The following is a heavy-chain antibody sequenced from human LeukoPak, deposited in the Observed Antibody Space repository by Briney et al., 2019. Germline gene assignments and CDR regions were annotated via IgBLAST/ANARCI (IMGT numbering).Heavy chain of an antibody. Sequence: ETLSLTCAVSGGSISSGGYAWSWVRQDPGKGLEYVAGIDSSGGSLHYANSLKDRFTISRDNSKNTVYLEMGSLRAEDTAVYYCARGPSGYHNTGGQGTLVTVSS. D-gene: IGHD5-12*01. V-gene: IGHV3-64*01. J-gene: IGHJ4*02. CDR3: ARGPSGYHNT. CDR1: GGSISSGGYA. CDR2: IDSSGGSL.